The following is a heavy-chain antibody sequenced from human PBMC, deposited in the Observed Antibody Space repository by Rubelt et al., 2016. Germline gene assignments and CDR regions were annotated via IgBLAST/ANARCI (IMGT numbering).Heavy chain of an antibody. Sequence: QLQLQESGPGLVKPSETLSLTCTVSGGSIRRSSYYWGWIRQPPGKGLEWVGTIYYSGSTYYNPSLKSRVTMSVDTSKYQFVLELDNVTAAESAGYYCAGSKEGGTTHWFVPWGQGTVVVVCS. CDR2: IYYSGST. J-gene: IGHJ5*02. D-gene: IGHD1-7*01. CDR3: AGSKEGGTTHWFVP. CDR1: GGSIRRSSYY. V-gene: IGHV4-39*07.